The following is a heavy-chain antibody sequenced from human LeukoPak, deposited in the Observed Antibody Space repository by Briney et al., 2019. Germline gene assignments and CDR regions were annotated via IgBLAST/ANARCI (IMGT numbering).Heavy chain of an antibody. CDR1: GGSISNYQ. CDR3: AGHHPRNTVDF. J-gene: IGHJ4*02. D-gene: IGHD2-8*02. CDR2: ISYSGFT. V-gene: IGHV4-59*08. Sequence: SETLSLTCTVSGGSISNYQWSWIRQPPGKGLEWIGYISYSGFTNYNPSLKSRVTISLDTSKNQFSLKLTSVTAADTAVYYCAGHHPRNTVDFWGQGTLVTVSS.